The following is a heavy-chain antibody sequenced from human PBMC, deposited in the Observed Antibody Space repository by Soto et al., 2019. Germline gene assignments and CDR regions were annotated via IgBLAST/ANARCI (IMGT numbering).Heavy chain of an antibody. D-gene: IGHD1-1*01. V-gene: IGHV4-59*01. CDR2: IYYSGST. CDR1: GGSISSYY. CDR3: ARLVQLERRGIGWFDP. J-gene: IGHJ5*02. Sequence: ASETLSLTCTVSGGSISSYYWSWIRQPPGKGLEWIGYIYYSGSTNYNPSLKSRVTISVDTSKNQFSLKLSSVTAADTAVYYCARLVQLERRGIGWFDPWGQGTLVTVSS.